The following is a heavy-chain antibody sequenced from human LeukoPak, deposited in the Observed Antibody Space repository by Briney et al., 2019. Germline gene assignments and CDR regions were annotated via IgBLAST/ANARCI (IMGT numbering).Heavy chain of an antibody. CDR3: ARQQQLGPYYNHYMDV. CDR1: GYTFTGYY. J-gene: IGHJ6*03. CDR2: MNPNSGNT. Sequence: ASVKVSCKASGYTFTGYYMHWVRQAPGQGLEWMGWMNPNSGNTGYAQRFQVRVTMTRNTSISTAYMELSSLRSEDTAVYYCARQQQLGPYYNHYMDVWGKGTTVTISS. V-gene: IGHV1-8*02. D-gene: IGHD6-13*01.